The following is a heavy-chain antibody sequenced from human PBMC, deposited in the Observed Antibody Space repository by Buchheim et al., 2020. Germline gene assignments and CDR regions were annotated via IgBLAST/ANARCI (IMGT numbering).Heavy chain of an antibody. V-gene: IGHV1-69*08. CDR3: ARDGCGGDCYESDYFDY. J-gene: IGHJ4*02. D-gene: IGHD2-21*02. CDR1: GGTFSSYT. CDR2: IIPILGIA. Sequence: QVQLVQSGAEVKKPGSSVKVSCKASGGTFSSYTISWVRQAPGQGLEWMGRIIPILGIANYAQKFQGRVTITADKSTSTAYMELSSLRSEDTAVYYCARDGCGGDCYESDYFDYWGQGTL.